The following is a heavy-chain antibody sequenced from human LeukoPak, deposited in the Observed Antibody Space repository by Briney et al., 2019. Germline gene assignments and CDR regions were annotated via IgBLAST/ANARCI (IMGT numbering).Heavy chain of an antibody. D-gene: IGHD3-22*01. J-gene: IGHJ5*02. Sequence: PGGSLRLSCAASGFTFDDYAMHWVRQAPGKGLEGVSGISWNSGSIGYADSVKGRFTISRDNAKNSLYLQMNSLRAEDTALYYCAKGDYDSSGYRGGNWFDPWGQGTLVTVSS. V-gene: IGHV3-9*01. CDR3: AKGDYDSSGYRGGNWFDP. CDR1: GFTFDDYA. CDR2: ISWNSGSI.